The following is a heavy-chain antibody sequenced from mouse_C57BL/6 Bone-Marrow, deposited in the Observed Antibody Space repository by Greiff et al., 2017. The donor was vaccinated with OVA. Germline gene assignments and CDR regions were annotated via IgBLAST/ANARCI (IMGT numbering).Heavy chain of an antibody. CDR1: GFTFSSYG. J-gene: IGHJ4*01. D-gene: IGHD1-1*01. CDR3: ARHVYYYGSSYVDYAMDY. CDR2: ISSGGSYT. V-gene: IGHV5-6*01. Sequence: EVHLVESGGDLVKPGGSLKLSCAASGFTFSSYGMSWVRQTPDKRLEWVATISSGGSYTYYPDSVKGRFTISRDNAKNTLYLQMSSLKSEDTAMYYCARHVYYYGSSYVDYAMDYWGQGTSVTVSS.